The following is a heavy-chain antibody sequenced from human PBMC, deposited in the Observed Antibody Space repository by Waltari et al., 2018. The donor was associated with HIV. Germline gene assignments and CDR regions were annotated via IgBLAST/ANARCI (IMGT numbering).Heavy chain of an antibody. CDR3: ARGPLYDWFDP. V-gene: IGHV3-9*01. CDR1: GFIFAVYG. D-gene: IGHD2-8*01. Sequence: EVHLVESGGGLVQPGGSLRLSWAASGFIFAVYGMHWVRQAPGKGLEWISGISWDSGRIGYADSVRGRFTISRDNAKNFVYLQMNSLRGDDTAFYYCARGPLYDWFDPWGQGTLVTVSS. CDR2: ISWDSGRI. J-gene: IGHJ5*02.